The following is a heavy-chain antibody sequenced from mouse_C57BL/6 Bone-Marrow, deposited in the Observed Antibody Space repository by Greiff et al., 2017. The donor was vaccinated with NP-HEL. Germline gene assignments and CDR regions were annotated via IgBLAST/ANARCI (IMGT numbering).Heavy chain of an antibody. CDR2: ISGGGGNT. CDR3: ARQGYAWYFDV. J-gene: IGHJ1*03. Sequence: EVKLMESGGGLVKPGGSLKLSCAASGFTFSSYTMSWVRQTPEKRLEWVATISGGGGNTCYPDSVKGRFTISRDNAKNTLYLQMSSLRSEDTALYYCARQGYAWYFDVWGTGTTVTVSS. D-gene: IGHD3-1*01. CDR1: GFTFSSYT. V-gene: IGHV5-9*01.